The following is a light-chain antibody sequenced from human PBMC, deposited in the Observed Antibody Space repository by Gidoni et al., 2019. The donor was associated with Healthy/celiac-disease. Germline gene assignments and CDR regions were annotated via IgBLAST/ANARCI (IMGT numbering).Light chain of an antibody. J-gene: IGLJ2*01. CDR1: SLRSYY. CDR3: NSRDSSGNPV. Sequence: SSELTQDPAVSVALGQTVRITCQGDSLRSYYASWYQQKQGQAPVLVIYGKNNRPSGIPDRFSGSSSGNTASLTITGAQAEDEADYYCNSRDSSGNPVFGGGTKLTVL. V-gene: IGLV3-19*01. CDR2: GKN.